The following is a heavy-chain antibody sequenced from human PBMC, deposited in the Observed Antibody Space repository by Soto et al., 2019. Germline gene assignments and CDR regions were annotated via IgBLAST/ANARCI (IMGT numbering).Heavy chain of an antibody. Sequence: ASVKVSCKASGYTFTSYDINWVRQATGQGLEWMGWMNPNSGNTGYAQKFQGRVTMTRNTSISTAYMELSSLRSEDTAVYYCATELERFDHWFDPWGQGTLVTVSS. V-gene: IGHV1-8*01. D-gene: IGHD1-1*01. CDR1: GYTFTSYD. J-gene: IGHJ5*02. CDR3: ATELERFDHWFDP. CDR2: MNPNSGNT.